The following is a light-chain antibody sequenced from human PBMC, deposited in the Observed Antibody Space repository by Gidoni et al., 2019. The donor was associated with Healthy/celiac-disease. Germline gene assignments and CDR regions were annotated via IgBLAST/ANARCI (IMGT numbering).Light chain of an antibody. CDR2: KAS. J-gene: IGKJ1*01. CDR3: QQYNSYPWT. Sequence: DIQMTQSPSTLSASVGDRVTITCRAIQSISSWLAWYQQKPGKAPKLLIYKASSLESGVPSRFSGSGSGTEFTLTISSLQPDDFATYYCQQYNSYPWTFGQWTKVEIK. V-gene: IGKV1-5*03. CDR1: QSISSW.